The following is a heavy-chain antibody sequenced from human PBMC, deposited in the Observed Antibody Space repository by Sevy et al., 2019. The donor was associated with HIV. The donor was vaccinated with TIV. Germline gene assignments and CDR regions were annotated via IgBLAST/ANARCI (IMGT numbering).Heavy chain of an antibody. CDR3: ARGGRYCISTSCLWSFDY. V-gene: IGHV3-21*01. CDR1: GFTFSSYS. J-gene: IGHJ4*02. CDR2: ISSSSGYI. Sequence: GSLRLSCAASGFTFSSYSMNWVRQAPGKGLEWVSSISSSSGYIYYADSVKGRFTISRDNAKNSLYLQMNSLRAEDTAVYYCARGGRYCISTSCLWSFDYWGQGTLVTVSS. D-gene: IGHD2-2*01.